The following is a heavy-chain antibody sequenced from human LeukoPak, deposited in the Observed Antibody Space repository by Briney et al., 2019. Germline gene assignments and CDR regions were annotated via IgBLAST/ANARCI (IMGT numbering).Heavy chain of an antibody. CDR3: ARGGALTSFDS. CDR2: ISAYNGKT. V-gene: IGHV1-18*01. CDR1: GFTFSIYG. D-gene: IGHD1-26*01. Sequence: ASVKVSFTASGFTFSIYGISWVRQAPGQGLEWMGWISAYNGKTNYAQKFQGRVTMTTDTSTSTAYMDLRSLRSDDTAVYYCARGGALTSFDSWGQGTLITVSS. J-gene: IGHJ4*02.